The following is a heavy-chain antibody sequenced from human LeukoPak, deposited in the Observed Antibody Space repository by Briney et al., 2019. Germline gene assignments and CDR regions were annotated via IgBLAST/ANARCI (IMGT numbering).Heavy chain of an antibody. CDR3: GRAFPPLRTSSAGDL. D-gene: IGHD3-16*01. J-gene: IGHJ4*02. CDR2: ISGRSSHT. Sequence: GGSLRLSCSASGFTLSDYDMNWIRQAPGKGLEWISAISGRSSHTYYGDSVKGRFSISRDNAKNLLYLQMNGLGAEDTAVYYCGRAFPPLRTSSAGDLWGQGTLVTVSS. V-gene: IGHV3-21*06. CDR1: GFTLSDYD.